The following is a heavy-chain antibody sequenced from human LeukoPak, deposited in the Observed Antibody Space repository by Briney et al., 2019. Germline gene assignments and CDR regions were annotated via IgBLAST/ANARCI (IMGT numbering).Heavy chain of an antibody. CDR2: IRSSSNII. Sequence: GGSLRLSCAASGFTFSSYSMNWVRQAPGKGLEWVSYIRSSSNIIYYADSVKGRFTISRDNTKNSLYLQMNSLRAEDTAVYYCARNQYSSSVLSSVWGQGTTVTVSS. CDR1: GFTFSSYS. V-gene: IGHV3-48*04. CDR3: ARNQYSSSVLSSV. D-gene: IGHD6-6*01. J-gene: IGHJ6*02.